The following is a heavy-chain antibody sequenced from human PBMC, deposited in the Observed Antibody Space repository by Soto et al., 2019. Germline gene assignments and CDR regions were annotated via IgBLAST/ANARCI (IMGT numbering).Heavy chain of an antibody. Sequence: VSLRLSCAVSGFTFSNAWMNWVRQAPGEGPEWVGRIKSRSDGGTTDYAAPVKGRFTISRDDSKNTLYLQMNNLKTEDTAVYYCTTSKMIWFGPRDPWGQGTLVTVSS. CDR3: TTSKMIWFGPRDP. V-gene: IGHV3-15*01. CDR1: GFTFSNAW. D-gene: IGHD3-10*01. J-gene: IGHJ5*02. CDR2: IKSRSDGGTT.